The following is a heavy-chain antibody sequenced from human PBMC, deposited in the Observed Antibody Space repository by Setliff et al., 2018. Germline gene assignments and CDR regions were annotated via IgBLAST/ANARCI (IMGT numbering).Heavy chain of an antibody. CDR3: ARGTQAYTSWTDSALGY. Sequence: GGSLRLSCAASGFVFKTHWMDWARQAPGKGLEGVANIKEDGSQRSYVDAVRGRFTVSRDNARNLLYLQMNSLRVDDTAVYYCARGTQAYTSWTDSALGYWGKGTLVTVSS. CDR2: IKEDGSQR. J-gene: IGHJ4*02. CDR1: GFVFKTHW. D-gene: IGHD2-15*01. V-gene: IGHV3-7*01.